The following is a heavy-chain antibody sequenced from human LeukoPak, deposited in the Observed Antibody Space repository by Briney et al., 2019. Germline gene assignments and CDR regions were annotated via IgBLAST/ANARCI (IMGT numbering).Heavy chain of an antibody. J-gene: IGHJ5*02. Sequence: GTSLRLSRAASGFIFSSYAMHWVRQAPGTGLEWVAVIWSDGSRQYYLDSVKGRFTISRDNSKNTLYLQMNSLRAEDTAVYSCARGVAQNGNPNYFDPRGRGTLVTVSS. CDR3: ARGVAQNGNPNYFDP. V-gene: IGHV3-33*01. CDR1: GFIFSSYA. CDR2: IWSDGSRQ. D-gene: IGHD2-15*01.